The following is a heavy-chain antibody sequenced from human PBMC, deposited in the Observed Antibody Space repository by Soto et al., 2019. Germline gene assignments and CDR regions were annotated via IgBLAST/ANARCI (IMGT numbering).Heavy chain of an antibody. J-gene: IGHJ6*02. V-gene: IGHV3-15*01. D-gene: IGHD2-21*01. CDR2: IKSKTDGGTT. Sequence: GGSLSLSCAASGFTFSNAWMSWVRQGPGKGLEWVGRIKSKTDGGTTDYAAPVKGRFTISRDDSKNTLYLQMNSLKTEDTAVYYCTTDYSASPESGSYYYYGMDVWGQGTTVTSP. CDR1: GFTFSNAW. CDR3: TTDYSASPESGSYYYYGMDV.